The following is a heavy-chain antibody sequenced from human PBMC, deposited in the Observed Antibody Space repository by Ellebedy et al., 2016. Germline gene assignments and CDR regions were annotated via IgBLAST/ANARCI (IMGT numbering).Heavy chain of an antibody. CDR2: IYPGDSDT. V-gene: IGHV5-51*01. D-gene: IGHD1-14*01. CDR1: GYRFSSYW. Sequence: GGSLRLSCRVSGYRFSSYWIAWVRQMPGKGLEWMGIIYPGDSDTRYSPSFQGQVTISADKSISTAYLQWSSLKASDTAMYYCARPSTTYTHTSHFDYWGLGALVTVSS. CDR3: ARPSTTYTHTSHFDY. J-gene: IGHJ4*02.